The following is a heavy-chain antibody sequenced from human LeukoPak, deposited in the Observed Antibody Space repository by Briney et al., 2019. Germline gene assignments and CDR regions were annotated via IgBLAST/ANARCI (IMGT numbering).Heavy chain of an antibody. V-gene: IGHV1-8*01. D-gene: IGHD1-26*01. CDR1: GYTFTSYD. CDR3: ARPGPLRGIGMSVNDY. CDR2: MNPNSGNT. J-gene: IGHJ4*02. Sequence: ASVKVSCKASGYTFTSYDINWVRQATGQGLEWMGWMNPNSGNTGYAQKFQGRVTMTRNTSISTAYMELSSLRSDDTAVYYCARPGPLRGIGMSVNDYWGQGTLVTVSS.